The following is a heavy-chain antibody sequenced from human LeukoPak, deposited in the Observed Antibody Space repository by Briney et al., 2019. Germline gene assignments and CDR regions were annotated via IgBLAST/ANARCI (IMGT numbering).Heavy chain of an antibody. CDR2: IYYSGST. CDR1: GGSISSGDYY. CDR3: ARRSHSSTYYFDY. D-gene: IGHD6-13*01. Sequence: SQTLSLTCTVSGGSISSGDYYWSWIRQPPGKGLEWIGYIYYSGSTYYNPSLKSRASISVDTSKNQFSLKLSSVSAADTAVYYCARRSHSSTYYFDYWGQGTLVTVSS. V-gene: IGHV4-30-4*01. J-gene: IGHJ4*02.